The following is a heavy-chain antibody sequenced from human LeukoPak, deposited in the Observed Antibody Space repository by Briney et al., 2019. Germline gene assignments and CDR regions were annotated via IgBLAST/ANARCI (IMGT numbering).Heavy chain of an antibody. Sequence: PGGSLRLSCAASGFTFSSYAMSWVRQAPGKGLEWVSAISGSGGSTHYADSVKGRFTISRDNSKNTLYLQMNSLRAEDTAVYYCAKDPITIFGVANNWFDPWGQGTLVTVSS. J-gene: IGHJ5*02. V-gene: IGHV3-23*01. D-gene: IGHD3-3*01. CDR1: GFTFSSYA. CDR3: AKDPITIFGVANNWFDP. CDR2: ISGSGGST.